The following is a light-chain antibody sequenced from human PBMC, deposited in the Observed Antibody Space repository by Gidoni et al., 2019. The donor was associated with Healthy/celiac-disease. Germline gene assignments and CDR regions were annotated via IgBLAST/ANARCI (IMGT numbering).Light chain of an antibody. V-gene: IGLV3-1*01. Sequence: PRSVSVAPGQTTSITCSGNKLGDKYACWYQQKPGQSPVLVIYQDSKRPSGIPERFSGPNSGNAATLTMSWSQAMYESDDCCQAWERSVGVFGGGTELTVL. CDR3: QAWERSVGV. CDR1: KLGDKY. CDR2: QDS. J-gene: IGLJ3*02.